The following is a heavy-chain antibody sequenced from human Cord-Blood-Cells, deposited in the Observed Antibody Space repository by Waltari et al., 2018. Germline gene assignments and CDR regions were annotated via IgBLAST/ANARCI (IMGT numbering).Heavy chain of an antibody. CDR3: ARDKSAYYDFWSGYYYFDY. V-gene: IGHV3-48*03. J-gene: IGHJ4*02. Sequence: EVQLVESGGGLVQPGGSLRLSCAASGFTFSSYEMNWVRQAPGKGLEWVSYISSSGSTRYYADSVKGRFTISRDNAKNSLYLQMNSLRAEDTAVYYCARDKSAYYDFWSGYYYFDYWGQGTLVTVSS. D-gene: IGHD3-3*01. CDR2: ISSSGSTR. CDR1: GFTFSSYE.